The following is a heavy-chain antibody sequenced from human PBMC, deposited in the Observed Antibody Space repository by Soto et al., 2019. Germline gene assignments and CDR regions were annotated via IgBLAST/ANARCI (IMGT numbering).Heavy chain of an antibody. J-gene: IGHJ6*03. V-gene: IGHV4-39*01. D-gene: IGHD3-3*01. CDR2: IYYSGST. Sequence: SETLSLTCTVSGGSISSSSYYWGWIRQPPGKGLEWIGSIYYSGSTYYNPSLKSRVTISVDTSKNQFSLKLSSVTAADTAVYYCARTPDYDFWTNYYYYYMDVWGKGTTVTVSS. CDR1: GGSISSSSYY. CDR3: ARTPDYDFWTNYYYYYMDV.